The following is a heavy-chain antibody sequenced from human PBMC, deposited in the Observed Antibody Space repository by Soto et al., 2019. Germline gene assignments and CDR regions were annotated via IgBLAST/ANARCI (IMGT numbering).Heavy chain of an antibody. CDR2: ISSDGSST. CDR3: ARLGVWSGAYYYMDV. V-gene: IGHV3-74*01. J-gene: IGHJ6*03. D-gene: IGHD3-3*01. Sequence: EMQVVESGGGLVQRGGSLRLSCVASGFTFSTSWMTWVRQAPGKGLVWVARISSDGSSTRHADSVKGRFTISRDNAKNTLYLQMDSLRGDDTALYYCARLGVWSGAYYYMDVWGKGTTVTVSS. CDR1: GFTFSTSW.